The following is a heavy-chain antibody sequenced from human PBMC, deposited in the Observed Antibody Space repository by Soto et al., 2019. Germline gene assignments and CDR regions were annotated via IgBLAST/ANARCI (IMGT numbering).Heavy chain of an antibody. V-gene: IGHV4-30-4*01. CDR3: ARAPRYFSSSWYSRGIWFDP. Sequence: QVQLQESGPGLVKPSQTLSLTCTVSGGSISSGDYYWSWIRQPPGKGLEWIGYIYYSGSTYYNPSLKSRVTISVDTSKNQFSLKLSSVTAADTAVYYCARAPRYFSSSWYSRGIWFDPWGQGTLVTVSS. J-gene: IGHJ5*02. CDR2: IYYSGST. CDR1: GGSISSGDYY. D-gene: IGHD6-13*01.